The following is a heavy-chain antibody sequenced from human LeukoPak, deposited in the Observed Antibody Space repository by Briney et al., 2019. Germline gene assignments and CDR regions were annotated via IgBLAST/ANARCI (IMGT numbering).Heavy chain of an antibody. CDR2: INHSGST. CDR3: ARSSDSSGYYQFDY. CDR1: GGSFSGYY. V-gene: IGHV4-34*01. J-gene: IGHJ4*02. Sequence: PSETLSLTCAVYGGSFSGYYWSWIRQPPGKGLEWIGEINHSGSTNYNPSLKSRVTISVDTSKSQFSLKLSSVTAADTAVYYCARSSDSSGYYQFDYWGQGTLVTVSS. D-gene: IGHD3-22*01.